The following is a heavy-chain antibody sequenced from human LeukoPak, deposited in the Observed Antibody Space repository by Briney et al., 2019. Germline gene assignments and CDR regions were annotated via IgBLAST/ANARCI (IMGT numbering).Heavy chain of an antibody. CDR3: TRESYDSSGYYYGGGFDY. V-gene: IGHV3-74*01. Sequence: GGSLRLSCAASGFTFSSYWIHWVRQAPGKGLVWVSRIYSDATYYADSVKGRFTISRDNAKNTLYLQMNSLRAEDTAVYYCTRESYDSSGYYYGGGFDYWGQGTLVTVSS. D-gene: IGHD3-22*01. CDR1: GFTFSSYW. CDR2: IYSDAT. J-gene: IGHJ4*02.